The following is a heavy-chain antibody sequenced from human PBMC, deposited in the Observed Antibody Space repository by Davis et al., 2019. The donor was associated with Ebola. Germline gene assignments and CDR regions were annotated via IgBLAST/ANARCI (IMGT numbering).Heavy chain of an antibody. Sequence: AASVQVSCKASAYTFLDNYIHWMRPAPGPGPEWMGWINPKSGGTKYAQRFQDWVTMTRDTSITTAYVELSGLTSDDTAIYYSARALSATYDYYVDVWGKGTAVTVSS. J-gene: IGHJ6*03. CDR1: AYTFLDNY. CDR3: ARALSATYDYYVDV. V-gene: IGHV1-2*04. D-gene: IGHD2-8*01. CDR2: INPKSGGT.